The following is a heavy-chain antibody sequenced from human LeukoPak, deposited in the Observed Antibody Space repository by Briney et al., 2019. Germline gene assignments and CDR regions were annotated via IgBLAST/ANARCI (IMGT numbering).Heavy chain of an antibody. CDR2: IWYDGSNK. J-gene: IGHJ5*02. CDR3: ARDRKQWLVHGWFDP. CDR1: GFTFSSYG. Sequence: PGGSLRLSCAASGFTFSSYGMHWVRQAPGKGLEWVAVIWYDGSNKYYADSVKGRLTISRDNSKNTLYLQMTSLRAEDTAVYYCARDRKQWLVHGWFDPWGQGTLVTVSS. V-gene: IGHV3-33*01. D-gene: IGHD6-19*01.